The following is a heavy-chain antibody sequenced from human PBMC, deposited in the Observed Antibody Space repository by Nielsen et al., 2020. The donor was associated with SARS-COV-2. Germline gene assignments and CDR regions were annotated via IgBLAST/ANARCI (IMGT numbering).Heavy chain of an antibody. J-gene: IGHJ4*02. V-gene: IGHV3-23*01. Sequence: GGSLRLSCAGSGFTSTTFAMNWARQAPGKGLEWVSGIRGTDNDTYYADSVKGRFTISRDNSKNTLYLQMDSLRADDTAVYYCAKGTGNWGQGIQVTVSS. CDR2: IRGTDNDT. CDR3: AKGTGN. D-gene: IGHD3-10*01. CDR1: GFTSTTFA.